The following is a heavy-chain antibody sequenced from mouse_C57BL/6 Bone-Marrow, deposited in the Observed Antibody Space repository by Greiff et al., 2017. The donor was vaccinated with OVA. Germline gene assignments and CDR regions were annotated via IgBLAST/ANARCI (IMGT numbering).Heavy chain of an antibody. J-gene: IGHJ4*01. CDR2: IWTGGGT. CDR1: GFSLTSYA. D-gene: IGHD2-3*01. Sequence: QVQLKESGPGLVAPSQSLSITCTVSGFSLTSYAISWVRQPPGKGLEWLGVIWTGGGTHYNSALKSRLSISQDNSKSQVFLKMNSLQTDDTARYYCARNLDDGYYDYYAMDYWGQGTSVTVSS. V-gene: IGHV2-9-1*01. CDR3: ARNLDDGYYDYYAMDY.